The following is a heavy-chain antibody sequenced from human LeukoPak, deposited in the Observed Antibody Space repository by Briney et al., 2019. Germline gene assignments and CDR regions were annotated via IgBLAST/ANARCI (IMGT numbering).Heavy chain of an antibody. CDR3: ERGDNFYDSSAYYQVDACDI. J-gene: IGHJ3*02. CDR1: VYTFTGYY. D-gene: IGHD3-22*01. Sequence: ASVKVSCKASVYTFTGYYIHWVRQAPAQGLEWMGWINPNSGGTNYGQKFQGRVTMNRDTTIGTAYTELSRLRYDDRAVYYCERGDNFYDSSAYYQVDACDIWGQGTMVTVSS. CDR2: INPNSGGT. V-gene: IGHV1-2*02.